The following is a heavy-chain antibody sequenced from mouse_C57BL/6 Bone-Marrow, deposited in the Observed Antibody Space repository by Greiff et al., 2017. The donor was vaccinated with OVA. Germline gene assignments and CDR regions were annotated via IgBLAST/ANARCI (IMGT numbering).Heavy chain of an antibody. D-gene: IGHD2-5*01. CDR1: GFTFSSYT. J-gene: IGHJ2*01. CDR3: ARRYSNYVDY. V-gene: IGHV5-9*01. Sequence: EVKVVESGGGLVKPGGSLKLSCAASGFTFSSYTMSWVRQTPEKRLEWVATISGGGGNTYYPDSVKGRFTISRDNAKNTLYLQMSSLRSEDTALYYCARRYSNYVDYWGQGTTLTVSS. CDR2: ISGGGGNT.